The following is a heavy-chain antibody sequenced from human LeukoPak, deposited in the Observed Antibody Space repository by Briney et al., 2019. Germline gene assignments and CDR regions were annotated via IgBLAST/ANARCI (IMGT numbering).Heavy chain of an antibody. D-gene: IGHD6-13*01. V-gene: IGHV3-21*01. CDR2: ISSSSSYI. CDR1: GFTFSSYS. Sequence: GGSLRLSCAASGFTFSSYSMNWVPDAPGGGLVCVSSISSSSSYIYYTDSVKGRFTISRDNAKNSLYLQMNSLKAEDTAVQYCARSIAGAGTAGYWGKGTLVTVSS. CDR3: ARSIAGAGTAGY. J-gene: IGHJ4*02.